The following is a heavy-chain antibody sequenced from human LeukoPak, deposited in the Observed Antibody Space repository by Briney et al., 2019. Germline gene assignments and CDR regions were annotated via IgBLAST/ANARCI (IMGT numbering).Heavy chain of an antibody. V-gene: IGHV4-34*01. D-gene: IGHD3-10*01. CDR2: INHSGST. J-gene: IGHJ5*02. CDR3: ARATGYYGSGSYYAWFDP. Sequence: SETLSLTCAVYGGSFSGYYWSWIRQPPGKGLEWIGEINHSGSTNYNPSLKSRVTISVDTSKNQFSLKLSSVTAADAAVYYCARATGYYGSGSYYAWFDPRGQGTLVTVSS. CDR1: GGSFSGYY.